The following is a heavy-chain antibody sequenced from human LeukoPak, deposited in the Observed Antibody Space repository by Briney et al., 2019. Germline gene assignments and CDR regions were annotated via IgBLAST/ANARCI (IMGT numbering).Heavy chain of an antibody. J-gene: IGHJ1*01. CDR3: ARDSGFWLF. V-gene: IGHV4-39*07. CDR2: IYSTGST. D-gene: IGHD3-22*01. Sequence: SETLSLTCTVSGDSITSGSYYWGWFRQTPEKGLEWIENIYSTGSTSFNPSFKSRITMSVDTSKNQFSLNLNSVTAADTAVYFCARDSGFWLFWGQGTLVTVSS. CDR1: GDSITSGSYY.